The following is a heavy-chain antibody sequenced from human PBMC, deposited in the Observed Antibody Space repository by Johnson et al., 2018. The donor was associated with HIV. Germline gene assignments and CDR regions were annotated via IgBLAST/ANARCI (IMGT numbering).Heavy chain of an antibody. D-gene: IGHD1-1*01. J-gene: IGHJ3*02. V-gene: IGHV3-30*04. Sequence: QMLLVESGGGLVQPGGSVRLSCAASGFTFSSYAMHWVRQAPGKGLEWVAVISYDGSNKYYADSVKGRFTISRDNSKNTLYLQMNSLRAEDTAVYYCASRYTVDAFDIWGQGTMVTVSS. CDR3: ASRYTVDAFDI. CDR1: GFTFSSYA. CDR2: ISYDGSNK.